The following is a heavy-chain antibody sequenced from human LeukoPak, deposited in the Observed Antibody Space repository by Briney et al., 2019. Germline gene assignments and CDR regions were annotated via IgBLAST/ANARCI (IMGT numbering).Heavy chain of an antibody. CDR1: GFTFSSYW. J-gene: IGHJ3*02. V-gene: IGHV3-74*01. CDR3: AREHVWSGYYKAFDI. D-gene: IGHD3-3*01. Sequence: GGSLRLSCAASGFTFSSYWMHWVRQAPGKGLVWVSRINSDGSSTSYADSVKGRFTISRDNAKNTLYLQMNSLRAEDTAVYYCAREHVWSGYYKAFDIWGQGTMVIVSS. CDR2: INSDGSST.